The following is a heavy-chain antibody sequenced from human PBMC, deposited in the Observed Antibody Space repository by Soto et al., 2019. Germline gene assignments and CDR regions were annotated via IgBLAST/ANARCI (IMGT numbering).Heavy chain of an antibody. CDR3: ARDGVGFAFDY. D-gene: IGHD3-10*01. CDR2: IYSDGSS. V-gene: IGHV3-53*01. Sequence: GXLRLSCAPSGFTVSSNYMSWVRQAPGKGLEWVSIIYSDGSSNYADSVKGRFTISRDNFQNTLYLQMKSLRVEDTAVYYCARDGVGFAFDYWGQGTLVTVS. CDR1: GFTVSSNY. J-gene: IGHJ4*02.